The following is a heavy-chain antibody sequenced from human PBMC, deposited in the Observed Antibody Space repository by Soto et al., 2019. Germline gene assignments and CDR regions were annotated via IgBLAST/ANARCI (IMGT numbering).Heavy chain of an antibody. Sequence: EVQLVESGGGLVQPGGSLRLSCAASGFRFSSYWMTWVRQAPGKGLEWVANTNQDGSEKYNVDSVKGRFTISRDNAKNLLYLQMNSLRGEDTAMYYCVRDAGGAEDYWGQGTLVTVSS. J-gene: IGHJ4*02. CDR3: VRDAGGAEDY. CDR2: TNQDGSEK. CDR1: GFRFSSYW. V-gene: IGHV3-7*01. D-gene: IGHD3-10*01.